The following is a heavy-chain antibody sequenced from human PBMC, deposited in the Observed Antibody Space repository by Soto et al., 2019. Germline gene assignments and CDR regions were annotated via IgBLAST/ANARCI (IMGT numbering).Heavy chain of an antibody. D-gene: IGHD3-9*01. CDR3: VRLTLRYFDWLPHD. V-gene: IGHV4-59*08. CDR1: GGSISDYY. CDR2: IDYSGAT. Sequence: SEPLSLTCTVSGGSISDYYWSWIRQPPGKGLEWIGYIDYSGATNYRPSLRSRVTISVDTSKNQFSLNLSSVTAADTAVYFCVRLTLRYFDWLPHDWGQRALVTVSS. J-gene: IGHJ4*02.